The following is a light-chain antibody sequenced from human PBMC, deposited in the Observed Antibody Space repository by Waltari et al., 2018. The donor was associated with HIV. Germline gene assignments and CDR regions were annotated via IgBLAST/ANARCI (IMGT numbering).Light chain of an antibody. CDR2: LEGSGSY. CDR1: SGHSSYI. V-gene: IGLV4-60*02. CDR3: ETWDRDTVV. J-gene: IGLJ2*01. Sequence: QPVPTQSSSASASLGSSVKLTCTLSSGHSSYIIAWHQQQPGKAPRYLMKLEGSGSYNKGSGVPDRFSGSSSGADRYLSISNLQFEDEADYYCETWDRDTVVFGGGTKLTVL.